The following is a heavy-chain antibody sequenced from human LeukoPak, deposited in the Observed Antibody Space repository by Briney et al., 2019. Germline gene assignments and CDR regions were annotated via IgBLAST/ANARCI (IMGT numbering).Heavy chain of an antibody. Sequence: PSETLSLTCTVSGGSVSSATYYWSWIRQPPGKGLEWIASINYSGSTYYNPSLKSRVTISVDTSENQFSLKLSSVTAADTAVYYCARGLGGSYRGWGQGTLVTVSS. CDR1: GGSVSSATYY. J-gene: IGHJ4*02. CDR3: ARGLGGSYRG. CDR2: INYSGST. V-gene: IGHV4-39*01. D-gene: IGHD1-26*01.